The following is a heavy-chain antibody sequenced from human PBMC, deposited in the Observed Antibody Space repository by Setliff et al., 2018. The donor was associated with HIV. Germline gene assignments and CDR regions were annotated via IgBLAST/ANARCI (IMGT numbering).Heavy chain of an antibody. D-gene: IGHD6-13*01. CDR3: ARGRSRAKDAFDI. J-gene: IGHJ3*02. CDR1: GYTFISYD. V-gene: IGHV1-8*02. CDR2: MNPNSGNT. Sequence: ASLKVSCKVSGYTFISYDINWVRQATGQGLEWMGWMNPNSGNTGYAQKFQGRVTMTRNTSIATAYMELSNLRSEDTAVYYCARGRSRAKDAFDIWGKGTMVTVSS.